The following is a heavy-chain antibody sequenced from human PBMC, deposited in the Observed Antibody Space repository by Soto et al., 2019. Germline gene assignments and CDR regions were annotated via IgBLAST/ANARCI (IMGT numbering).Heavy chain of an antibody. J-gene: IGHJ5*02. CDR3: AKSFCSSSSCFFLWVDP. CDR2: ISGTGVPT. Sequence: GGSLRLSCAASGFAFSTYAMSWVRQAPGKGLECISLISGTGVPTLYAESVKGRFSVSRDNSKDTFFLEMNNLRVDDTAIYYCAKSFCSSSSCFFLWVDPWGPGTLVTVSS. V-gene: IGHV3-23*01. CDR1: GFAFSTYA. D-gene: IGHD2-2*01.